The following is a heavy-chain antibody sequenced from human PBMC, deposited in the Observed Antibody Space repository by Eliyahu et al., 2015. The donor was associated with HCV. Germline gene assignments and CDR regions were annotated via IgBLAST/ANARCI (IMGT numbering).Heavy chain of an antibody. D-gene: IGHD2-2*02. Sequence: QVTLRESGPALLMPTQTLTLTCTFSGFSLASTGVCVSWVRQPPGKALEWLARVDWDGDTFYSTSLKTRLTISKDTSKNQVVLTMTNMDPVDTATYYCARMPSYCASTSCYTGDYWGQGILVTVSP. CDR1: GFSLASTGVC. CDR3: ARMPSYCASTSCYTGDY. CDR2: VDWDGDT. J-gene: IGHJ4*02. V-gene: IGHV2-70*17.